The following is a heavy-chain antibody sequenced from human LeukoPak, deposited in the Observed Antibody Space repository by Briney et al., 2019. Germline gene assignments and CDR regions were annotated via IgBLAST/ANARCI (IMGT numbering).Heavy chain of an antibody. J-gene: IGHJ4*02. D-gene: IGHD3-9*01. CDR2: IYYSGST. Sequence: SETLSLTCTVSGGSISSYYWSWIRQPPGKGLEWIGYIYYSGSTNYNPSLKSRVTISVDTSKNQFSLKLSSVTAADTAVYYCARVRVLRYFDWPDYFDYWGREPWSPSPQ. V-gene: IGHV4-59*12. CDR1: GGSISSYY. CDR3: ARVRVLRYFDWPDYFDY.